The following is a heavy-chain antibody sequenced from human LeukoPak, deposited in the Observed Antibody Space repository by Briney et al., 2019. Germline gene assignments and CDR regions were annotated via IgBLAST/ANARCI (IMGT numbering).Heavy chain of an antibody. CDR2: INHSGST. CDR3: ARGTMTTVTYYFDY. CDR1: GGSFSGYY. J-gene: IGHJ4*02. V-gene: IGHV4-34*01. D-gene: IGHD4-17*01. Sequence: SEALSLTCAVYGGSFSGYYWSWIRQPPGKGLEWIGEINHSGSTNYNPSLKSRVTISVDTSKNQFSLKLSSVTAADTAVYYCARGTMTTVTYYFDYWGQGTLVTVSS.